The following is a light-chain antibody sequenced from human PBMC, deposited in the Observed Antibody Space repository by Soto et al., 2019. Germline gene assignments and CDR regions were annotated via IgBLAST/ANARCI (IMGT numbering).Light chain of an antibody. CDR3: QQYGSTPLWT. CDR1: QSVSSSY. V-gene: IGKV3-20*01. J-gene: IGKJ1*01. CDR2: GAS. Sequence: EIVLTQSPGTLSLSPGERATLSCRASQSVSSSYLAWYQQKPGQAPRLLIYGASNRATGIPDRFSGSGSGTDFTLTISRLEPADFAVYYCQQYGSTPLWTFGQGTKVEIK.